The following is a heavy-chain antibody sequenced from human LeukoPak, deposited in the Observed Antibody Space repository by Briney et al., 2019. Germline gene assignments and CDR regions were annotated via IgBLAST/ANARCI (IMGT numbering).Heavy chain of an antibody. CDR3: ARDGLPAARDI. D-gene: IGHD6-6*01. CDR1: GFTFTRYW. J-gene: IGHJ3*02. CDR2: INGDGSST. Sequence: GGSLRLSCAASGFTFTRYWMHWVRQVPGKGLVWVSRINGDGSSTNYADSVKGRFTISRDNAKNTLYLQMNSLRAEDTAVYYCARDGLPAARDIWGQGTMVTVSS. V-gene: IGHV3-74*01.